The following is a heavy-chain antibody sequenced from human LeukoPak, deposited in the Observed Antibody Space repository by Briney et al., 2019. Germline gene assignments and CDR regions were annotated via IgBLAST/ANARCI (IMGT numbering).Heavy chain of an antibody. J-gene: IGHJ4*02. V-gene: IGHV3-48*01. Sequence: GGSLRLSCAASGFTFSTWSMNWVRQAPGKGLEWVSYISSSSNTIYYADSVKGRFTISRDNAKNSLYLQMNSLRAEDTAVYYCARLVDTAVAHFDHWGQGTLVTVSS. CDR2: ISSSSNTI. D-gene: IGHD5-18*01. CDR3: ARLVDTAVAHFDH. CDR1: GFTFSTWS.